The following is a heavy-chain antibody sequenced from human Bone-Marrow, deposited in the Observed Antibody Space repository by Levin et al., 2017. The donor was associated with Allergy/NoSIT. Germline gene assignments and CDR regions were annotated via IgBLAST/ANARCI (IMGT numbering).Heavy chain of an antibody. J-gene: IGHJ6*02. CDR2: IKPDSGDT. Sequence: ASVKVSCKASGYTFTDYYVNWVRQAPGQGLEWMGWIKPDSGDTKYTQKFQGRVTMTRDTSINTIYMELSSLRSDDTAVYYCAREKGEYSFGFYYSNYGMDVWGQGTTVTVSS. V-gene: IGHV1-2*02. CDR1: GYTFTDYY. CDR3: AREKGEYSFGFYYSNYGMDV. D-gene: IGHD5-18*01.